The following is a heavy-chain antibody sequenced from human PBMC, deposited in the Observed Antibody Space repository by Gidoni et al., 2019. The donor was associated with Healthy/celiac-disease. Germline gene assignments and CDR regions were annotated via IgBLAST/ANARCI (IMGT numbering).Heavy chain of an antibody. D-gene: IGHD1-26*01. CDR2: ISYDGSNK. J-gene: IGHJ4*02. CDR3: AKARSVGATPIGGY. CDR1: GFTFSSYG. Sequence: QVQLVESGGGVVQPGRSLRLSCAASGFTFSSYGMHWVRQAPGKGLEWVAVISYDGSNKYYADSVKGRFTISRDNSKNTLYLQMNSLRAEDTAVYYCAKARSVGATPIGGYWGQGTLVTVSS. V-gene: IGHV3-30*18.